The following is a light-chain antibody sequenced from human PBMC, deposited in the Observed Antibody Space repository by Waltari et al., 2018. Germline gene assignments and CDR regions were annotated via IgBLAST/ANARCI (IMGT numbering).Light chain of an antibody. CDR3: QMWDTSSDVGV. CDR1: NIGSTS. V-gene: IGLV3-21*04. J-gene: IGLJ3*02. Sequence: SYALTQPPSVSMDPGETAKISCGGHNIGSTSVHGYQQRPGQAPVLVMQYDDARPSGIPERFSGSKSGNTATLTINRVAAGDEADYYCQMWDTSSDVGVFGGGTKLTVL. CDR2: YDD.